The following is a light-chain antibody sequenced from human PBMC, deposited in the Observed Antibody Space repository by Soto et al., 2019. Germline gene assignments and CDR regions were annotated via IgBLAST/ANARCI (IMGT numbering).Light chain of an antibody. J-gene: IGKJ1*01. V-gene: IGKV3-11*01. CDR3: QHYNSYSEA. CDR2: DAS. Sequence: EIVFTQSPATLSLSPGEGATLSCRASQSVSSYLAWYQQKPGQAPKLLIYDASSMATGIPARFGGSGSGTDFTLTISSLQPDDFATYYCQHYNSYSEAFGQGTKVDIK. CDR1: QSVSSY.